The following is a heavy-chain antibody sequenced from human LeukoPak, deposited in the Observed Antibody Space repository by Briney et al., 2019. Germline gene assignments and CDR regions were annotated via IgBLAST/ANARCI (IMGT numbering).Heavy chain of an antibody. J-gene: IGHJ6*03. D-gene: IGHD1-1*01. V-gene: IGHV4-39*07. CDR1: SGSISTSNYY. CDR3: ARGRVSSSTWYSTYYYYFYMDV. CDR2: IFYSGST. Sequence: SETLSLTCTVSSGSISTSNYYWGWVRQPPGKALEWIGNIFYSGSTYYSPSLKSRVTISLDTSRNQFSLKLNSVTAADTAVYFCARGRVSSSTWYSTYYYYFYMDVWGKGTTVTVSS.